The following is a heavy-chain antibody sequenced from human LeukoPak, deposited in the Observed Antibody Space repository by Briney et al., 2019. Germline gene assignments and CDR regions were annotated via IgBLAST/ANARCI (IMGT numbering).Heavy chain of an antibody. CDR2: ISGSGGST. CDR1: GFTFSNYW. Sequence: GGSLRLSCAASGFTFSNYWMSWVRQAPGKGLEWVSAISGSGGSTYYADSVKGRFTISRDNSKNTLYLQMNSLRAEDTAVYYCAKVYGGSGPGDAFDIWGQGTMVTVSS. J-gene: IGHJ3*02. V-gene: IGHV3-23*01. D-gene: IGHD3-10*01. CDR3: AKVYGGSGPGDAFDI.